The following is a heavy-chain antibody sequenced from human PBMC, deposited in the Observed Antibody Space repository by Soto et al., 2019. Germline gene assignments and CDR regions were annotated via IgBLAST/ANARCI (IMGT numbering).Heavy chain of an antibody. CDR2: INPKSGGT. Sequence: VKVSCKASGYSFTDYHIHWVRQAPGQGLEWLGRINPKSGGTSTAQKFQGWVTMTTDTSISTASMELTRLTSDDTAIYYCARGDSTDCSNGVCSFFYNHDMDVWGQGTTVTVSS. V-gene: IGHV1-2*04. J-gene: IGHJ6*02. D-gene: IGHD2-8*01. CDR3: ARGDSTDCSNGVCSFFYNHDMDV. CDR1: GYSFTDYH.